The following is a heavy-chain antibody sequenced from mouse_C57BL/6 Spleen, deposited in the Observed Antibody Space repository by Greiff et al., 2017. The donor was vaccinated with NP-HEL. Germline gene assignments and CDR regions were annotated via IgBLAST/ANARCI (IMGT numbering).Heavy chain of an antibody. J-gene: IGHJ3*01. CDR3: ARHTYYSNLFAY. D-gene: IGHD2-5*01. V-gene: IGHV1-62-2*01. CDR1: GYTFTEYT. CDR2: IYPGSGSI. Sequence: QVQLQQSGAELVKPGASVKLSCKASGYTFTEYTIHWVKQRPGQGLEWIGWIYPGSGSIKYNEKFKDKATLTADKSSSTVYMELSSLTSEDSAVYFCARHTYYSNLFAYWGQGTLVTVSA.